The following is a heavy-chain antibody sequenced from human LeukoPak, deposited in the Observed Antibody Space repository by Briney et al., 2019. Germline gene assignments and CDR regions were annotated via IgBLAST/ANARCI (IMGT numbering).Heavy chain of an antibody. Sequence: GASVKVSCKASGYTFTGYYMHWVRQAPGQGLEWMGWINPNSGGTNYAQKFQGRVTMARDTSISTAYMELSRLRSDDTAVYYCAGRLRGNCYYYGMDVWGQGTTVTVSS. V-gene: IGHV1-2*02. J-gene: IGHJ6*02. CDR3: AGRLRGNCYYYGMDV. CDR2: INPNSGGT. CDR1: GYTFTGYY. D-gene: IGHD4-17*01.